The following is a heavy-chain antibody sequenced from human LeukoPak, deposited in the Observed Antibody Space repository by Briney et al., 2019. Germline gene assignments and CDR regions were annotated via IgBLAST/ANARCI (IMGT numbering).Heavy chain of an antibody. CDR3: ARPSAAGSYYSGMDV. J-gene: IGHJ6*04. V-gene: IGHV5-51*01. CDR1: GYRFSNYW. D-gene: IGHD6-13*01. CDR2: IYPGDSDT. Sequence: PGASLQISCKGSGYRFSNYWIGWVRQMPGKGLEWMGIIYPGDSDTRYSPSFQGQVTISVDKSISTAYLQWSSLKASDTAMYYCARPSAAGSYYSGMDVWGKGTTVTVSS.